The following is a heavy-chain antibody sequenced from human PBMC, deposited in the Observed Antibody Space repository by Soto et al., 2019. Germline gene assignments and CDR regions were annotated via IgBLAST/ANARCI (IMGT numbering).Heavy chain of an antibody. D-gene: IGHD3-10*01. V-gene: IGHV4-59*12. CDR1: GGSISSYY. CDR3: TRARTDGEGFGYYYGMDV. J-gene: IGHJ6*02. CDR2: IYYSGST. Sequence: QVQLQESGPGLVKPSETLSLTCTVSGGSISSYYWSWIRQPPGKGLEWIGYIYYSGSTNYNPSLKSRVTISGDRSKNQFSLKLSSAIAADTAVYYCTRARTDGEGFGYYYGMDVWGRGTTVTVSS.